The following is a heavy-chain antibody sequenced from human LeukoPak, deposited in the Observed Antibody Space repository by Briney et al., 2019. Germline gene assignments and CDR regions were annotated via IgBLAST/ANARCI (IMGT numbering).Heavy chain of an antibody. Sequence: GASVKVSCKVSGYTLTELSMHRVRQAPGKGLEWMGGFDPEDGETIYAQKFQGRVTMTEDTSTDTAYMELSSLRSEDTAVYYCATRRVVLRFLEWLLTDAFDIWGQGTMVTVSS. V-gene: IGHV1-24*01. CDR2: FDPEDGET. CDR1: GYTLTELS. D-gene: IGHD3-3*01. J-gene: IGHJ3*02. CDR3: ATRRVVLRFLEWLLTDAFDI.